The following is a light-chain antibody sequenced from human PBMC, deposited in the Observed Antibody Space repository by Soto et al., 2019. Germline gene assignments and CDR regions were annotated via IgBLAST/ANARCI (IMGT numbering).Light chain of an antibody. CDR3: QQHNNWPLT. V-gene: IGKV1-39*01. Sequence: DIQMTQSPSSLSASVGDRVTITCRASQSINKYINWYQQKPGKAPNLLINGASSLQSGVPSRFSGSGSGTQFTLTISSLQSEDFAVYYCQQHNNWPLTFGGGTKVEIK. CDR1: QSINKY. J-gene: IGKJ4*01. CDR2: GAS.